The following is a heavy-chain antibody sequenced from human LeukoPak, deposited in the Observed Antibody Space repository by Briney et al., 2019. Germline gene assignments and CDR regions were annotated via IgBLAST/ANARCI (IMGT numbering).Heavy chain of an antibody. D-gene: IGHD6-13*01. Sequence: ASVKVSCKASGFTFNHHGFTWVRQAPGQGLEWMGWISAYNGRTASVEKLQGRVTMTTDTSTTTVYMELRGLRPDDTAVYYCTRWGHSNNWPPEASDYWGQGTLVTVSS. CDR3: TRWGHSNNWPPEASDY. V-gene: IGHV1-18*01. J-gene: IGHJ4*02. CDR1: GFTFNHHG. CDR2: ISAYNGRT.